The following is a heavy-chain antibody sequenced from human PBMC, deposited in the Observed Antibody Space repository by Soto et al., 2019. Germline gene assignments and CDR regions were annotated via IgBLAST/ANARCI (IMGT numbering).Heavy chain of an antibody. V-gene: IGHV3-30*18. D-gene: IGHD6-25*01. J-gene: IGHJ4*02. CDR2: ISYDGSNK. CDR3: AKDGRYSSAPPGRPDY. CDR1: GFTFSSYG. Sequence: QVQLVESGGGVVQPGRSLRLSCAASGFTFSSYGMHWVRQAPGKGLEWVAVISYDGSNKYYADSVKGRFTISRDNSKNTLYLQMNSRRAEDTAVYYCAKDGRYSSAPPGRPDYWGQGTLFTVPS.